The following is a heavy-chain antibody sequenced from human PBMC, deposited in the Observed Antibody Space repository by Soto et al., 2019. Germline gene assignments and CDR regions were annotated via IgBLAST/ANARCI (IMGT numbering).Heavy chain of an antibody. D-gene: IGHD3-22*01. CDR3: ARGPYGYYEKSGNYCAENFQH. CDR2: LIPISGTT. J-gene: IGHJ1*01. Sequence: QVQLVQSGAEVKKPGSSMKVSCKASGGTFSNYAIAWVRQAPGQGLEWMGGLIPISGTTNNAQKFQGRVTVTEDESTSTAYMELRSLRSEDTAVYYCARGPYGYYEKSGNYCAENFQHWGQGTMLTVSS. CDR1: GGTFSNYA. V-gene: IGHV1-69*12.